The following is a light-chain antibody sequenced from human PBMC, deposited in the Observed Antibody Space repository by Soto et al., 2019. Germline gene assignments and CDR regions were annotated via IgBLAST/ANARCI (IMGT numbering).Light chain of an antibody. J-gene: IGLJ1*01. Sequence: QSALTQPPSASGSPGQSVTISCSGTSSDVGAYNYVSWYQQHPGKAPRLLIYEVSQRPSGVPDRFSGSKSANTASLTVSRLQPEDEADYYCSSYAGTNNLLYVFGTGTKLTVL. CDR1: SSDVGAYNY. V-gene: IGLV2-8*01. CDR2: EVS. CDR3: SSYAGTNNLLYV.